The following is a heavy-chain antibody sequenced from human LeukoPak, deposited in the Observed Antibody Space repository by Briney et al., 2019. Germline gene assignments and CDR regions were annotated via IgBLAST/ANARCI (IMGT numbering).Heavy chain of an antibody. CDR1: EFTFSSYA. J-gene: IGHJ5*02. D-gene: IGHD2-2*01. Sequence: PGGSLRLSCAASEFTFSSYAMSWVRQAPGKGLEWVSAISGSGGSTYYADSVKGRFTISRDNSKNTLYLQMNSLRAEDTAVYYCAKDSSPVPRYNWFDPWGQGTLVTVSS. V-gene: IGHV3-23*01. CDR3: AKDSSPVPRYNWFDP. CDR2: ISGSGGST.